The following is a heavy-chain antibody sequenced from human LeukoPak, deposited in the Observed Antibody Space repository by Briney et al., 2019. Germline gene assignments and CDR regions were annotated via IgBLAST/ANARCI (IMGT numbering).Heavy chain of an antibody. CDR1: GGSISSYY. V-gene: IGHV4-59*01. D-gene: IGHD3-9*01. J-gene: IGHJ6*02. CDR2: IYYSGST. Sequence: SEALSLTCTVSGGSISSYYWSWIRQPPGKGLEGIGYIYYSGSTNYNPSIKSRVTISVDTSKNQFSLTLSSVTAADTAVYYCARGRDILTGYAHYYYYGMDFWGQGTTVTVSS. CDR3: ARGRDILTGYAHYYYYGMDF.